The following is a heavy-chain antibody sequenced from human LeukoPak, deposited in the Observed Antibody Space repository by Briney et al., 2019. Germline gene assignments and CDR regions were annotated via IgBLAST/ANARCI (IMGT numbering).Heavy chain of an antibody. J-gene: IGHJ5*02. V-gene: IGHV1-8*01. D-gene: IGHD3-3*01. CDR3: ARTYYDFWSGPHLGEDWFDP. CDR1: GYTLTSYD. CDR2: MNPNSGNT. Sequence: GASVKVSCKASGYTLTSYDINWVRQATGQGLEWMGWMNPNSGNTGYAQKFQGRVTMTRNTSISTAYMELSSLRSEDTAVYYCARTYYDFWSGPHLGEDWFDPWGQGTLVTVSS.